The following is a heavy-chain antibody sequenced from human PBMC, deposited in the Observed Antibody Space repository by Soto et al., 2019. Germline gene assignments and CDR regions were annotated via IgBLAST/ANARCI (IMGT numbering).Heavy chain of an antibody. J-gene: IGHJ4*02. CDR3: AKDLEAFAYSAYYFDS. V-gene: IGHV3-23*01. CDR2: ISGSGGST. CDR1: GFTFSSYA. D-gene: IGHD4-4*01. Sequence: GGSLRLSCAASGFTFSSYAMSWVRQAPGKGLEWVSAISGSGGSTYYADSVKGRFTISRDNSKNTLYLQMNSLRAEDTAVYYCAKDLEAFAYSAYYFDSWGQGTLVTVSS.